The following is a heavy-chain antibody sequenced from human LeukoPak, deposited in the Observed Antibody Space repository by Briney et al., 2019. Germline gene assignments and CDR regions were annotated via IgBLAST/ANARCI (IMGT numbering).Heavy chain of an antibody. CDR2: ISSGATDI. CDR3: ARDPGGGFSAFDL. V-gene: IGHV3-48*02. CDR1: GFTFSSYS. D-gene: IGHD4-23*01. Sequence: GGSLRLSCAAPGFTFSSYSMAWVRQAPGKGLEWLLYISSGATDIYYADSLRGRFTISRDNANNSLYLQMNSLRDEDTAVYYCARDPGGGFSAFDLWGQGTMVTVSS. J-gene: IGHJ3*01.